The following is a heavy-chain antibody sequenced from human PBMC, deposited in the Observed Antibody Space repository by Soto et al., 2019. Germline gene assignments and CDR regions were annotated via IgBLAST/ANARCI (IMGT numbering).Heavy chain of an antibody. J-gene: IGHJ5*01. CDR3: ATDRERTARLDS. D-gene: IGHD1-1*01. Sequence: QVQLVESGGGVVQPGTSLRLSCAASGFTFNTYGMHWVRQAPGEGLEWVTVISPDGSNKYYADSVKGRFSISRDNSKNPVDQQLNSLRAEDTAVYFCATDRERTARLDSGGQGTLVSVSS. CDR1: GFTFNTYG. CDR2: ISPDGSNK. V-gene: IGHV3-30*03.